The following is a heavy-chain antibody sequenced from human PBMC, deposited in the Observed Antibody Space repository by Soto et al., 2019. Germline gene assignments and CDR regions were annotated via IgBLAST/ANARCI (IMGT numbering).Heavy chain of an antibody. V-gene: IGHV1-18*01. J-gene: IGHJ3*02. CDR2: ISAYNGNT. CDR3: ARDGYYYDSSGYALDI. Sequence: ASVKVSCKASGYTFTSYGISWVRQAPGQGLEWMGWISAYNGNTNYAQKLQGRVTMTTDTSTSTAYMELRSLGSDDTAVYYCARDGYYYDSSGYALDIWGQGTMVTVSS. CDR1: GYTFTSYG. D-gene: IGHD3-22*01.